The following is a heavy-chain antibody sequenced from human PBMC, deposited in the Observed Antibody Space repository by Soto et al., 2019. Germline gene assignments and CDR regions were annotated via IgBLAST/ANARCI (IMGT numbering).Heavy chain of an antibody. D-gene: IGHD6-13*01. Sequence: PGGSLRLSCAASGFTFSSYARSWVRQAPGKGLEWVSAISGSGGSTYYADSVKGRFTISRDNSKNTLYLQMNSLRAEDTAVYYCAKGFGYSTSWYSDYWGQGILLTVSS. CDR2: ISGSGGST. CDR3: AKGFGYSTSWYSDY. CDR1: GFTFSSYA. V-gene: IGHV3-23*01. J-gene: IGHJ4*02.